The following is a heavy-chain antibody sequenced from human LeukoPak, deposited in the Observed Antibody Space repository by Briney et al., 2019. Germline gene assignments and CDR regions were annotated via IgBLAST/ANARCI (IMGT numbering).Heavy chain of an antibody. Sequence: GGSLRLSCAASGFTFSSYAMSWVRQAPGKGLEWVSATSGSGGSTYYADSVKGRFTISRDNSKNTLYLQMNSLRAEDTAVYYCAKDGAGSQSYCSSTSCYVDYWGQGTLVTVSS. V-gene: IGHV3-23*01. J-gene: IGHJ4*02. D-gene: IGHD2-2*01. CDR1: GFTFSSYA. CDR2: TSGSGGST. CDR3: AKDGAGSQSYCSSTSCYVDY.